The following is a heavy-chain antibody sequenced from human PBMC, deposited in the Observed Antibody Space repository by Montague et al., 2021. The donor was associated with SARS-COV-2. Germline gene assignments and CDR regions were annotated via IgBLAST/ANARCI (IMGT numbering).Heavy chain of an antibody. CDR2: MVYSGRN. D-gene: IGHD2-21*02. V-gene: IGHV4-39*01. Sequence: SETLSLTCTVSGDSINSDTAFWGWVRQSPGKGLDWFGSMVYSGRNFYNVTLRSRLTISVDTSKNQFSLELRAVTAADTGLYYCAGHVHTDCVNPNGFDAWGQGTLVTVSS. J-gene: IGHJ5*02. CDR1: GDSINSDTAF. CDR3: AGHVHTDCVNPNGFDA.